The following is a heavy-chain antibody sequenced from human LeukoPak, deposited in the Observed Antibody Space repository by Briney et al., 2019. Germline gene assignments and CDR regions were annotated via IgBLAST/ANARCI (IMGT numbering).Heavy chain of an antibody. D-gene: IGHD6-25*01. J-gene: IGHJ2*01. CDR3: VRGGSVSYWYFDL. CDR2: TYYRSKWYN. Sequence: SQTLSLTCDVSGDSVAGNTLAWNWIRQSPSRGLEWLGRTYYRSKWYNDYAVSVKSRITINADTSKNQFSLQLNSVTPEDTAVYYCVRGGSVSYWYFDLWGRGTLVTVSS. CDR1: GDSVAGNTLA. V-gene: IGHV6-1*01.